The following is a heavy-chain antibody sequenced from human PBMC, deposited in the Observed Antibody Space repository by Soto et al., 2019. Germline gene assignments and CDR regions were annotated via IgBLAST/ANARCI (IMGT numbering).Heavy chain of an antibody. CDR2: ISYDGSNK. D-gene: IGHD3-10*01. V-gene: IGHV3-30-3*01. CDR3: ARRGGTEYYGSGTLDY. J-gene: IGHJ4*02. Sequence: QVQLVESGGGVVQPGRSLRLSCAASGFTFSSYAMHWVRQAPGKGLEWVAVISYDGSNKYYADSVKGRFTISRDNSKNTLYLQMNSLRAEDTAVYYCARRGGTEYYGSGTLDYWGQGTLVTVSS. CDR1: GFTFSSYA.